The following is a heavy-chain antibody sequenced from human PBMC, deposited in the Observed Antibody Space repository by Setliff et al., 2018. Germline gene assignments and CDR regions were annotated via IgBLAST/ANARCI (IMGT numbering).Heavy chain of an antibody. CDR1: GFTFSSYG. V-gene: IGHV3-33*01. Sequence: PGGSLRLSCAASGFTFSSYGMHWVRQAPGKGLEWVAVIWYDGSNKYYADSVKGRFTISRDNSKNTLYLQMNSLRAEDTVVYYCARLALTGYDSSGYYYALDYYYYMDVWGKGTTVTVSS. CDR3: ARLALTGYDSSGYYYALDYYYYMDV. CDR2: IWYDGSNK. J-gene: IGHJ6*03. D-gene: IGHD3-22*01.